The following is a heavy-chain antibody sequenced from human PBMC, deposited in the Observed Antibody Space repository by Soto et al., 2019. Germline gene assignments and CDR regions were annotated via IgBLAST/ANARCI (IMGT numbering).Heavy chain of an antibody. D-gene: IGHD3-3*01. CDR1: GGSISSYY. CDR2: IYYSGST. CDR3: ARASYDFWSGYYMSYYYYYMDV. J-gene: IGHJ6*03. Sequence: SETLSLTCTVSGGSISSYYWSWIRQPPGKGLEWIGYIYYSGSTNYNPSLKSRVTISVDTSKNQFSLKLSSVTAADTAVYYCARASYDFWSGYYMSYYYYYMDVWGKGTTVTVSS. V-gene: IGHV4-59*08.